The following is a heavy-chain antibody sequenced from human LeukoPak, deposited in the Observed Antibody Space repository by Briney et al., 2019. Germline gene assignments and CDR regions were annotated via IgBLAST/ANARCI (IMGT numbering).Heavy chain of an antibody. CDR3: ARLSTNYPGYFDY. Sequence: VASVKVSCKASGGTFSSYAISWVRQAPGQGLEWMGRIIPILGIANYAQKFQGRVTITADKSTSTAYMELSSLRSEDTAVYYCARLSTNYPGYFDYWGQGTLVTVSS. J-gene: IGHJ4*02. CDR2: IIPILGIA. D-gene: IGHD1-7*01. CDR1: GGTFSSYA. V-gene: IGHV1-69*04.